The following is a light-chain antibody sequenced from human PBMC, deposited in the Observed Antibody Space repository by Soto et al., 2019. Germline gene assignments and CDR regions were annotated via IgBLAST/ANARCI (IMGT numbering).Light chain of an antibody. Sequence: EIVLTQSPCTLPFSPGESATLSCRASQYVSVRFLAWYQQKPGQAPRLLIYGASDRATGIPDRFSGSGSGTDFTLTISRLEPEDFAVYYCQQYGSSHTFGQGTRLEIK. CDR2: GAS. CDR3: QQYGSSHT. J-gene: IGKJ5*01. CDR1: QYVSVRF. V-gene: IGKV3-20*01.